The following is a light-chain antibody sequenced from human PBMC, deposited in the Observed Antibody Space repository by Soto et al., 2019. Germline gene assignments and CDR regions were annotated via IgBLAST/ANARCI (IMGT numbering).Light chain of an antibody. CDR1: QSINNRY. CDR2: AAS. CDR3: QQFGSSPGFT. J-gene: IGKJ3*01. V-gene: IGKV3-20*01. Sequence: EIVLTQSPGTLSLSPGERATLSCRASQSINNRYLAWYQQKPGQAPRLLIDAASSRATGIPDRFSGSGSGTDFTLTISRLEPDDFAVYYCQQFGSSPGFTFGPGTKVDIK.